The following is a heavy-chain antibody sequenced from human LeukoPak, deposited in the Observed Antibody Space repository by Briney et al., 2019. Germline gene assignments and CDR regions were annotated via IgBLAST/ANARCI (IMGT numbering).Heavy chain of an antibody. V-gene: IGHV3-21*01. Sequence: TGGSLRLSCAASGFTFSTYIMNWVRQAPGKGLEWVSSISSSTHIYYADSVKGRFTISRDNAKNSLFLQMNILRAEDTAVYSCARASGPFDYWGQGTLVTVSS. CDR1: GFTFSTYI. CDR3: ARASGPFDY. J-gene: IGHJ4*02. D-gene: IGHD3-10*01. CDR2: ISSSTHI.